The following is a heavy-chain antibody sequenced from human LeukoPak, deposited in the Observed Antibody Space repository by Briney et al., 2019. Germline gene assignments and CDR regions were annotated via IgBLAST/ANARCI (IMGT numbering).Heavy chain of an antibody. CDR2: ISGDGGST. CDR1: GFTFDDYA. CDR3: TKDKRRDGYASFDY. D-gene: IGHD5-24*01. V-gene: IGHV3-43*02. Sequence: PGGSLRLSCAASGFTFDDYAMHWVRQAPGKGLEWVSLISGDGGSTYYADSVKGRFTISRDNSKNSLYQQMNILGTEDTALYYCTKDKRRDGYASFDYWGQGTLVTVSS. J-gene: IGHJ4*02.